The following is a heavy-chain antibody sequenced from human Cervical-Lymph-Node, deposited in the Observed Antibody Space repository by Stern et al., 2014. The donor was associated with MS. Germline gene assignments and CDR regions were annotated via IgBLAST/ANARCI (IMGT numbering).Heavy chain of an antibody. CDR1: GFTFSSYD. Sequence: EVQLEESGGGLVQPGGSLRLSCAASGFTFSSYDMHWVRLATGKGLEWVSAIGTAGDTYYPGSVKGRFTISRENAKNSLYLQMNSLRAGDTAVYYCAREASGAYGMDVWGQGTTVTVSS. CDR3: AREASGAYGMDV. J-gene: IGHJ6*02. V-gene: IGHV3-13*01. CDR2: IGTAGDT. D-gene: IGHD3-10*01.